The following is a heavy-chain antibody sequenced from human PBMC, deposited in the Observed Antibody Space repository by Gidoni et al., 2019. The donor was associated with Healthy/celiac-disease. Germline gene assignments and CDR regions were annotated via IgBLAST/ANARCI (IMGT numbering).Heavy chain of an antibody. CDR3: TFRLEMATIADY. Sequence: EVQLVESGGGLVKPGGSLRLSCAASGFTFSNAWMSWVRQAPGKGLEWVGRIKSKTDGGTTDYAAPVKGRFTISRDDSKNTLYLQMNSLKTEDTAVYYCTFRLEMATIADYWGQGTLVTVSS. V-gene: IGHV3-15*01. J-gene: IGHJ4*02. CDR2: IKSKTDGGTT. CDR1: GFTFSNAW. D-gene: IGHD5-12*01.